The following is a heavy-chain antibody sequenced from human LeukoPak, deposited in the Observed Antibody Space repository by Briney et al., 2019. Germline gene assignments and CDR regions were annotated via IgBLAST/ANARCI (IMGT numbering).Heavy chain of an antibody. D-gene: IGHD3-9*01. CDR3: ARDPSRGYILTGYDAFDI. V-gene: IGHV3-30-3*01. J-gene: IGHJ3*02. CDR1: GFTFSSYA. Sequence: GRSLRLSCAASGFTFSSYAMHWVRQAPGKGLEWVAVISYDGSNKYYADSVKGRFTISRDNSKNTLYLQMNSLRAEDTAVYYCARDPSRGYILTGYDAFDIWGQGTMVTVSS. CDR2: ISYDGSNK.